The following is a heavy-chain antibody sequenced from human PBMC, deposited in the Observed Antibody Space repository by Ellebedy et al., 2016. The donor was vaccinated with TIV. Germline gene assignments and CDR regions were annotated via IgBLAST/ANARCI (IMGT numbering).Heavy chain of an antibody. CDR2: IKQDGSET. V-gene: IGHV3-7*01. D-gene: IGHD2-2*02. CDR1: GFTFSNYW. CDR3: ARSPYTGYSDLGFDY. Sequence: GESLKISCAASGFTFSNYWMSWVRQAPGKGLEWVANIKQDGSETYYVDSVKGRFTISRDNAQNSLYLQMNSLRADDTAVYYCARSPYTGYSDLGFDYWGQGSLVTVSS. J-gene: IGHJ4*02.